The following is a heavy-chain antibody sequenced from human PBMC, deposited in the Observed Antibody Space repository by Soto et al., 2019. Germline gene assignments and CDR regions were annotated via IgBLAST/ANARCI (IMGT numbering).Heavy chain of an antibody. J-gene: IGHJ4*02. D-gene: IGHD3-10*01. V-gene: IGHV4-34*01. Sequence: PSETLSLTCAVYGGSFSGYYWSWIRQPPGKGLEWIGEINHSGSTNYNPSLKSRVTISVDTSKNQFSLKLSSVTAADTAVYYCARFSVTMVRGVIIRPYFDYWGQGTLVTVSS. CDR2: INHSGST. CDR1: GGSFSGYY. CDR3: ARFSVTMVRGVIIRPYFDY.